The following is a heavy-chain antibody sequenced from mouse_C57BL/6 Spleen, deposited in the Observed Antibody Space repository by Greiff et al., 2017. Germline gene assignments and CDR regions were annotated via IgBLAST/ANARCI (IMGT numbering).Heavy chain of an antibody. Sequence: QVQLQQPGAELVRPGTSVKLSCKASGYTFTSYWMHWVKQRPGQGLEWIGVIDPSDSYTNYNQKFKGKATLTVDTSSSTAYMQLSSLTSEDSAVYYCVGYYLYFDYWGQGTTLTVSS. J-gene: IGHJ2*01. CDR3: VGYYLYFDY. CDR1: GYTFTSYW. V-gene: IGHV1-59*01. D-gene: IGHD2-3*01. CDR2: IDPSDSYT.